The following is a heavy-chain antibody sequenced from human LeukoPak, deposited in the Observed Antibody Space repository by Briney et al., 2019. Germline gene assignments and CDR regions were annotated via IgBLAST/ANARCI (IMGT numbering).Heavy chain of an antibody. CDR3: ARQAVAAYFDY. CDR2: IYYSGSI. D-gene: IGHD6-19*01. V-gene: IGHV4-59*08. Sequence: PSETLSLTCTVSGGSISSYYWSWIRQPPGKGLEWIGYIYYSGSINYNPSLKSRVTISVDTSKNQFSLKLSSVTAADTAVYYCARQAVAAYFDYWGQGTLVTVSS. J-gene: IGHJ4*02. CDR1: GGSISSYY.